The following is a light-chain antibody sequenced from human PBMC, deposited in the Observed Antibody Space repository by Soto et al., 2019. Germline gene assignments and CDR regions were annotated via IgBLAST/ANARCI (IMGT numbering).Light chain of an antibody. CDR2: AAS. V-gene: IGKV1-39*01. J-gene: IGKJ3*01. CDR3: QQSYSTPFT. CDR1: QSISGY. Sequence: DVQMTQSPSSLSASVGDRVTITCRASQSISGYLNWYHQRPGKAPKLLIYAASSLQSGVPSRFSGSGSGKDFTLTISSLQPEDFATYYCQQSYSTPFTFGPGTKVDIK.